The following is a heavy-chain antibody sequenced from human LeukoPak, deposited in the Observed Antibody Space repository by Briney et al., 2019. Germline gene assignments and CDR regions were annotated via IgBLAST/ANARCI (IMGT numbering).Heavy chain of an antibody. CDR2: INPNSGGT. D-gene: IGHD3-3*01. Sequence: ASVKVSCKASGYTFTGYYMHWVRQAPGQGLEWMGWINPNSGGTNYAQKFQGRVTMTRDTSISTAYMELSRLRSDDTAVYYCARDGEFTIFGVVVINWFDPWGQGTLVTVSS. J-gene: IGHJ5*02. V-gene: IGHV1-2*02. CDR3: ARDGEFTIFGVVVINWFDP. CDR1: GYTFTGYY.